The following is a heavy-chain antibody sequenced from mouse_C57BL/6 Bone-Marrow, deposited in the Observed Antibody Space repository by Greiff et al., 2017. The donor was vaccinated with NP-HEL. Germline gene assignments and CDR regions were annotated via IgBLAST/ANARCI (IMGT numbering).Heavy chain of an antibody. V-gene: IGHV14-1*01. J-gene: IGHJ2*01. D-gene: IGHD4-1*01. CDR1: GFNITDYY. CDR2: IDPEDGDT. Sequence: VQLQQSGAELVRPGASVKLSCTASGFNITDYYMHWVKQRPEHGLEWIGRIDPEDGDTEYAPKFQGKATLTVDTSSNTAYLQLSSLTCEATAVYYCTTPTGTHDYWGQGTTLTVSS. CDR3: TTPTGTHDY.